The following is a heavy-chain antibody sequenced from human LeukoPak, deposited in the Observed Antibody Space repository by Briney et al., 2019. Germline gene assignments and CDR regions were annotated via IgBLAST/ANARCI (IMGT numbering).Heavy chain of an antibody. CDR2: INHSGST. CDR1: GGSFSGYY. CDR3: ARSIFGVVIIAFDY. D-gene: IGHD3-3*01. J-gene: IGHJ4*02. V-gene: IGHV4-34*01. Sequence: SETLSLTCAVYGGSFSGYYWSWIRQPPGKGLEWIGEINHSGSTNYNPSLKSRVTISVDTSKNQFSLKLSSVTAADTAVCYCARSIFGVVIIAFDYWGQGTLVTVSS.